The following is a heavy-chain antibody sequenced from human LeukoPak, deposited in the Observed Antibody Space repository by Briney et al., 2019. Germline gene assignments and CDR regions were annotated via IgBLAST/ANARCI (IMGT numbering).Heavy chain of an antibody. CDR1: GFTFSSYS. D-gene: IGHD3-10*01. J-gene: IGHJ4*02. CDR2: IKQDGSEK. Sequence: GGSLRLSCAASGFTFSSYSMNWVRQAPGKGLEWVANIKQDGSEKYYVDSVKGRFTISRDNAKNSLYLQMNSLRAEDTAVYYCARVRGVYYFDYWGQGTLVTVSS. CDR3: ARVRGVYYFDY. V-gene: IGHV3-7*04.